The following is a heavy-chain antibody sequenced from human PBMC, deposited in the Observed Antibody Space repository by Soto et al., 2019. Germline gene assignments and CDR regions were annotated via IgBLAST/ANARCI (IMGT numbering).Heavy chain of an antibody. CDR3: AREGWDYYGSGSYYRSPPLKYYYGMDV. J-gene: IGHJ6*02. CDR1: GGSFSGYY. CDR2: INHRRST. V-gene: IGHV4-34*01. D-gene: IGHD3-10*01. Sequence: LSLTCAVYGGSFSGYYWTWIRQPPGKGLEWIGEINHRRSTSYNPSLKRRVTMSIDTSKNQFSLHLSSVTAADTAVYYCAREGWDYYGSGSYYRSPPLKYYYGMDVWGQGTTVTVSS.